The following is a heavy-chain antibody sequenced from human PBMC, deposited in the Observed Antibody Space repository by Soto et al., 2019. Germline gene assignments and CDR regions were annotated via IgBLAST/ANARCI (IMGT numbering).Heavy chain of an antibody. J-gene: IGHJ3*02. CDR3: ATDGPRNYYDSRGDYAFDI. D-gene: IGHD3-22*01. CDR1: GGSISSGGYS. Sequence: PSETVYLTCTVSGGSISSGGYSWSWIRQHPGKGLEWIGYIYYSGSTYYNPSLKSLVTISVYTYKNQFSLKLSSVTAADTAVYYCATDGPRNYYDSRGDYAFDIWREGIMVNVSS. V-gene: IGHV4-31*01. CDR2: IYYSGST.